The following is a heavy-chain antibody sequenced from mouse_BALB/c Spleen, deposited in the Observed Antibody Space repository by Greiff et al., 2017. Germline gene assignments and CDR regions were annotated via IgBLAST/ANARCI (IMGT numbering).Heavy chain of an antibody. Sequence: QVQLKQSGPGLVQPSQSLSITCTVSGFSLTSYGVHWVRQSPGKGLEWLGVIWSGGSTDYNAAFISRLSISKDNSKSQVFFKMNSLQANDTAIYYCARPLYYYGSRGAMDYWGQGTSVTVSS. CDR3: ARPLYYYGSRGAMDY. D-gene: IGHD1-1*01. J-gene: IGHJ4*01. CDR2: IWSGGST. V-gene: IGHV2-2*02. CDR1: GFSLTSYG.